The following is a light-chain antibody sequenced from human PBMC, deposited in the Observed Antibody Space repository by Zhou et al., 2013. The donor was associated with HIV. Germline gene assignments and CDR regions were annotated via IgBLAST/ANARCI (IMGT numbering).Light chain of an antibody. J-gene: IGKJ2*01. CDR3: QQYANSPQT. CDR2: GAS. CDR1: QSVSSY. V-gene: IGKV3-20*01. Sequence: EIVLTQSPATLSSSPGDRVTLSCRASQSVSSYLAWFQQKPGQAPRLLVYGASTRATGIPDRFTGSGSGTDFTLTFTTLGPEDFAVYYCQQYANSPQTFGQGTKVEIK.